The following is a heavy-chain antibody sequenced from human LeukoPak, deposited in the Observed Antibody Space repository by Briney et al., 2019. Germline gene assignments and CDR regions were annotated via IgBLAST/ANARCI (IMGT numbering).Heavy chain of an antibody. Sequence: SETLSLTCTVSGGSISSGGYYWSWIRQPPGKGLEWIGYIYHSGSTYYNPSLKSRVTISVDRSKNQFSLKLSSVTAADTAVYYCARGLGYCSSTSCSSEDYWGQGTLVTVSS. CDR2: IYHSGST. CDR3: ARGLGYCSSTSCSSEDY. J-gene: IGHJ4*02. D-gene: IGHD2-2*01. CDR1: GGSISSGGYY. V-gene: IGHV4-30-2*01.